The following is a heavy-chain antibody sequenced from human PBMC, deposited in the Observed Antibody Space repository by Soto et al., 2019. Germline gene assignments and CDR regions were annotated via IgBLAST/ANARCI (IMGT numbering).Heavy chain of an antibody. Sequence: QLQLQESGPGLVKPSETLSLTCTVSGGSISSSSYYWGWIRQPPGKGLEWIGSIYYSGSTYYNPSLKSRVTISVDTSKNQFSLKLSSVTAADTAVYYCESTAARSTYNWFDPWGQGTLVTVSS. CDR3: ESTAARSTYNWFDP. D-gene: IGHD6-6*01. CDR2: IYYSGST. J-gene: IGHJ5*02. CDR1: GGSISSSSYY. V-gene: IGHV4-39*01.